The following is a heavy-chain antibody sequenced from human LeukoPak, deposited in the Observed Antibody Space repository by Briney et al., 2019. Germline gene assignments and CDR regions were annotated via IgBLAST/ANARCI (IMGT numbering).Heavy chain of an antibody. D-gene: IGHD3-10*01. CDR1: GFLFDTYY. CDR3: TRAGQWTYGFQDY. J-gene: IGHJ4*02. Sequence: GGSLRLSCAASGFLFDTYYMSWVRQAPGKGLEWVSISYSGGSTYYADSVKGRFTIYRDSSKDTLHLQMNSLRAEDTAIYYCTRAGQWTYGFQDYWGQGTLVTVSS. V-gene: IGHV3-66*01. CDR2: SYSGGST.